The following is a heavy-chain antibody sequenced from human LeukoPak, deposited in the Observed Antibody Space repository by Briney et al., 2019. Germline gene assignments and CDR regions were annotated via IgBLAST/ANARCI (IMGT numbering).Heavy chain of an antibody. J-gene: IGHJ4*02. CDR1: GFAFSSYW. D-gene: IGHD2-21*02. CDR2: IKPDGSTT. Sequence: GGSLRLSCVASGFAFSSYWMYWVRQVAGKGLVWVSRIKPDGSTTDYADSVKGRFTISRDNAKNTLYLQMNSLRAEDTAVYYCTTLYGDSLDYWGQGTLVTVSS. CDR3: TTLYGDSLDY. V-gene: IGHV3-74*01.